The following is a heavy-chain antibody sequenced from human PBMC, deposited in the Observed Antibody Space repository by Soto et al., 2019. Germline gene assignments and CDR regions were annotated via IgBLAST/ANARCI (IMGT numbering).Heavy chain of an antibody. CDR3: ARLDGRLRLGELSLYHIYYYGMDA. J-gene: IGHJ6*02. V-gene: IGHV4-59*01. CDR2: IYYSGST. CDR1: GGSISSYY. Sequence: SETLSLTCTVSGGSISSYYWSWIRQPPGKGLEWIGYIYYSGSTNYNPSLKSRVTISVDTSKNQFSLKLSSVTAADTAVYYCARLDGRLRLGELSLYHIYYYGMDAWGQGTTVTVSS. D-gene: IGHD3-16*02.